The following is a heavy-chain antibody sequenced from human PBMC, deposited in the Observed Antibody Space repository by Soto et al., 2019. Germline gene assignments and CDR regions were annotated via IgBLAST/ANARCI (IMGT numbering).Heavy chain of an antibody. CDR1: GGSISSGGYY. CDR3: AREPSTVTNGDYYYGMDV. D-gene: IGHD4-17*01. J-gene: IGHJ6*02. V-gene: IGHV4-31*03. Sequence: SETLSLTCTVSGGSISSGGYYWSWIRQHPGKGLEWIGYIYYSGSTYYNPSLKSRVTISVDTSKNQFSLKLSSVTAADTAVYYCAREPSTVTNGDYYYGMDVWGQGTTVTVSS. CDR2: IYYSGST.